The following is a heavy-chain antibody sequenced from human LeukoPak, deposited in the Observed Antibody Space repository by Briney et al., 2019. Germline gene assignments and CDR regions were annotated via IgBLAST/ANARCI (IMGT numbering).Heavy chain of an antibody. CDR3: ARESWRYYYDSSGYLPSFYY. D-gene: IGHD3-22*01. CDR2: ISSSSSYI. CDR1: GFTFSSYS. V-gene: IGHV3-21*01. Sequence: GGSLRLSCAASGFTFSSYSMNWVRQAPGKGLEWVSSISSSSSYIYYADSVKGRFTISRDNAKNSLYLQMNSLRDEDTAVYYCARESWRYYYDSSGYLPSFYYWGQGTLVTVSS. J-gene: IGHJ4*02.